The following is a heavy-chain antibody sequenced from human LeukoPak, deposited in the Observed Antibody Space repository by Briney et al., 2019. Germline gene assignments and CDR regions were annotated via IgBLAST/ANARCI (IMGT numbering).Heavy chain of an antibody. V-gene: IGHV3-7*01. CDR2: IKQDGGEK. D-gene: IGHD2-15*01. CDR1: GFTFSSYW. CDR3: ARLLGYCSGGSCYSIRFDY. Sequence: PGGSLRLSCAASGFTFSSYWMSWVRQAPGKGLEWVANIKQDGGEKYYVDSVKGRFTISRDNAKNSLYLQMNSLRAEDTAVYYCARLLGYCSGGSCYSIRFDYWGQGTLVTVSS. J-gene: IGHJ4*02.